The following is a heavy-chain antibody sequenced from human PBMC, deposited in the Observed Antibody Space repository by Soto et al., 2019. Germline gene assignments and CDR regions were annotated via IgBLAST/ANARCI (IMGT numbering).Heavy chain of an antibody. CDR1: GFTFSDYY. CDR2: ISRSTRHT. Sequence: QVQLVESGGGLVKPGGSLRLSCAVSGFTFSDYYMTWIRQAPGKGLEWVSYISRSTRHTNYADSVKGRFTISRDNVKNSLFLQMNSLRAEDTAVYYCARSRGAAAYYFDFWGQGTLVTVSS. D-gene: IGHD2-2*01. J-gene: IGHJ4*02. V-gene: IGHV3-11*05. CDR3: ARSRGAAAYYFDF.